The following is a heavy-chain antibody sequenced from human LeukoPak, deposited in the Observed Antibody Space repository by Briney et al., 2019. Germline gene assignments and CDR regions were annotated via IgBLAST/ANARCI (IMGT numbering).Heavy chain of an antibody. V-gene: IGHV1-3*01. CDR3: ARVGLRWHHFDY. CDR1: GYTFTSYA. CDR2: INAGNGNT. Sequence: ASVKVSCKASGYTFTSYAMHWVRQAPGQRLEWMGWINAGNGNTKYSQKFQGRVTITRDTSASTAYMELRSLRSDDTAVYYCARVGLRWHHFDYWGQGTLVTVSS. J-gene: IGHJ4*02. D-gene: IGHD4-23*01.